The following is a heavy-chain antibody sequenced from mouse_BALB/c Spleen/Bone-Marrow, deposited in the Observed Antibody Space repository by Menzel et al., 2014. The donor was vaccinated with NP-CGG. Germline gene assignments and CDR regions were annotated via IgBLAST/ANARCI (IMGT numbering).Heavy chain of an antibody. V-gene: IGHV1-19*01. J-gene: IGHJ3*01. CDR3: ARGNYYGNWFAY. CDR1: GYTFTDYY. D-gene: IGHD2-1*01. Sequence: KISCKASGYTFTDYYMDWVKQSHGESFEWIGRVNPYNGGTSYNQKFKGKATLTVDKSSSTAYMELNSLTSEDSAVYYGARGNYYGNWFAYWGQGTLVTVSA. CDR2: VNPYNGGT.